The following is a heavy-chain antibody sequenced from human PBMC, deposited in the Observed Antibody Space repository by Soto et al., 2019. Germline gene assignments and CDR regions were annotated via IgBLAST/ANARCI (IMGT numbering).Heavy chain of an antibody. CDR2: IYYRGST. J-gene: IGHJ5*02. CDR3: ARWWSGSRQGFDP. D-gene: IGHD3-3*01. CDR1: GGSISSGDYY. Sequence: QVQLQESGPGLVKPSQTLSLTCTVSGGSISSGDYYWSWIRQHPGKGLEWIGYIYYRGSTYYNPSLKSRVTISVDTSKNQFSLKLSSVTAADTAVYYCARWWSGSRQGFDPWGKGTLVTVSS. V-gene: IGHV4-31*03.